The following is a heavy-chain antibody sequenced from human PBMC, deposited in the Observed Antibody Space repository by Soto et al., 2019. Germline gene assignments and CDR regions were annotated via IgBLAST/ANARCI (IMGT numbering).Heavy chain of an antibody. CDR2: IYYSGST. D-gene: IGHD2-2*01. CDR3: ARVAHGYCSSTSCYYSAFDI. J-gene: IGHJ3*02. CDR1: GGSISSGGYY. V-gene: IGHV4-31*03. Sequence: PSETLSLTCTVSGGSISSGGYYWSWIRQHPGKGLEWIGYIYYSGSTYYNPSLKSRVTISVDTSKSQFSLKLSSVTAADTAVYYCARVAHGYCSSTSCYYSAFDIWGQGTTVTVS.